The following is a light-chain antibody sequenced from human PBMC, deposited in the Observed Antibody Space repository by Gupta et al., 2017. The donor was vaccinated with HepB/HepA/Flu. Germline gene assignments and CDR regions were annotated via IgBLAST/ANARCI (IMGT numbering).Light chain of an antibody. CDR1: SSDVGSYNL. V-gene: IGLV2-23*02. CDR3: CSYAGSGTYV. J-gene: IGLJ1*01. CDR2: EVS. Sequence: QSALTQPASVSGSPGQSITISCTGVSSDVGSYNLVSWYQQHPGKAPKRMIYEVSKRPSGVSNRFSGSKSGNTASLTISGLQAEDEADYYCCSYAGSGTYVFGTGTKVTVL.